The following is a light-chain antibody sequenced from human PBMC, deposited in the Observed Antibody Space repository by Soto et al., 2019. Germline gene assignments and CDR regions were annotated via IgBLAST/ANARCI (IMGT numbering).Light chain of an antibody. J-gene: IGLJ3*02. Sequence: QSALTQPASVSGSPGQSITISCTGTSSDVGNYNLVSWYQQHPGEAPKLLIYEGSKRPSGVSNRFSGSKFGNTASLTISGLQAEDGVDYYCCSYAGDSTWVFGGGPKLTVL. CDR1: SSDVGNYNL. CDR2: EGS. V-gene: IGLV2-23*01. CDR3: CSYAGDSTWV.